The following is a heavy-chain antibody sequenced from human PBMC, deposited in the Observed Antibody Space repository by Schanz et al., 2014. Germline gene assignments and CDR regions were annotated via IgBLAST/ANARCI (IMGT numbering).Heavy chain of an antibody. D-gene: IGHD5-12*01. Sequence: QVQLQESGPGLLKPSGTLSLTCAVSGDSITSNRWWSWVRQPPGKGLEWIGEIYHSGRTNYDPSLKSRVAKSMDNTNKQMSLKESSVTAADTAIDYCARGDISGYNGGLMDTWGQGTLVTVSS. V-gene: IGHV4-4*02. J-gene: IGHJ5*02. CDR2: IYHSGRT. CDR3: ARGDISGYNGGLMDT. CDR1: GDSITSNRW.